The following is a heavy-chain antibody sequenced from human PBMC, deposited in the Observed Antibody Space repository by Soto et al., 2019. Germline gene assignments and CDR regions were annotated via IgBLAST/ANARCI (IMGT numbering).Heavy chain of an antibody. Sequence: SETLSLTCAVYGGSFSGYYWSWIRQPPGKGLEWIGEINHSGSTNYNPSLKSRVTISVDTSKNQFSLKLSSVTAADTAVYYCARGGNVVVVAATSYWYFDLWGRGTLVTVSS. D-gene: IGHD2-15*01. CDR3: ARGGNVVVVAATSYWYFDL. V-gene: IGHV4-34*01. CDR1: GGSFSGYY. J-gene: IGHJ2*01. CDR2: INHSGST.